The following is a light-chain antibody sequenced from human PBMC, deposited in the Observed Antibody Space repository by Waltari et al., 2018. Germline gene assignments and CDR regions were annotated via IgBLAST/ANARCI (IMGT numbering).Light chain of an antibody. CDR3: AAWDDSRGYV. Sequence: QSVLTQPPSASGTPGQRVTISCSGSSSNIGSNTVSWYQQLTDTAPKLLIYINTPRPSCVPARFSASKSVTSASLAISGLQSEDEADYYCAAWDDSRGYVFGTGTKVTVL. CDR1: SSNIGSNT. J-gene: IGLJ1*01. V-gene: IGLV1-44*01. CDR2: INT.